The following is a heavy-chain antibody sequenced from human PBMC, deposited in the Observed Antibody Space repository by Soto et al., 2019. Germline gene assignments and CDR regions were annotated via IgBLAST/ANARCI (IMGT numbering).Heavy chain of an antibody. Sequence: KPSQTLSDTCTVSGGSISSSGYYWGWLRQPPGKGLEWIGSSYYIGSTSYNPSLKSRVTMSVDMSKNQLSLKLSSVTAADTAVYYCARLHCNSPNCVPLDPWGQGTLVTVS. CDR1: GGSISSSGYY. CDR2: SYYIGST. CDR3: ARLHCNSPNCVPLDP. V-gene: IGHV4-39*01. J-gene: IGHJ5*02. D-gene: IGHD2-2*01.